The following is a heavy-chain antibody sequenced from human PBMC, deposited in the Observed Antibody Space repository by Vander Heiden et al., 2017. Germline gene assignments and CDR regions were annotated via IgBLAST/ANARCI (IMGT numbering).Heavy chain of an antibody. D-gene: IGHD2-15*01. J-gene: IGHJ6*02. Sequence: QVQLVQSGAEVKKPGASVKVSCKVSGYTLTELSMHWVRPAPGKGLEWMGGFDREDGETIYAQKFQGRVTMTEDTSTDTAYMELSSLRSEDTAVYHCATHGYCSGGSCYSAARYYYYYYGMDVWGQGTTVTVSS. V-gene: IGHV1-24*01. CDR1: GYTLTELS. CDR2: FDREDGET. CDR3: ATHGYCSGGSCYSAARYYYYYYGMDV.